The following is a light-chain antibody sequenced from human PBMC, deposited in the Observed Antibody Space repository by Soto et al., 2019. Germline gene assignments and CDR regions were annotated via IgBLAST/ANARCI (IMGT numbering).Light chain of an antibody. CDR1: QDISDY. J-gene: IGKJ4*01. CDR3: QQLNSYPLT. Sequence: DIQLTQSPSFLSASVGDRVTITCRASQDISDYLAWYQQRPGKAPKLLIYAASTLQSGVPSRFSGSGSVTEFTLTISSLQPEDFATYACQQLNSYPLTFCGGTKVEIK. V-gene: IGKV1-9*01. CDR2: AAS.